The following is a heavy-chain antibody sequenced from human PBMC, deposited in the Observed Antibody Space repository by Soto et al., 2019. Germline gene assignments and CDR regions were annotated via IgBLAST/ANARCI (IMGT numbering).Heavy chain of an antibody. CDR2: ISWNSGSI. CDR1: GFTFDDYA. D-gene: IGHD3-3*01. CDR3: AKASDVWSGYSYQGWFDP. J-gene: IGHJ5*02. Sequence: EVQLVESGGGLVQPGRSLRLSCAASGFTFDDYAMHWVRQAPGKGLEWVSGISWNSGSIGYADSVKGRFTISRDNAKNSLYLQMTSLRAEDTALYYCAKASDVWSGYSYQGWFDPWGQGTLVTVSS. V-gene: IGHV3-9*01.